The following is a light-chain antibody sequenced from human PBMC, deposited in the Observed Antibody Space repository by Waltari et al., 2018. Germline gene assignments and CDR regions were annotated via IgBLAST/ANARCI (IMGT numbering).Light chain of an antibody. CDR2: AAS. J-gene: IGKJ2*02. CDR3: QQPGT. V-gene: IGKV1-9*01. CDR1: QGIIRY. Sequence: DIQLTQSPSFLSASVGDRVTITCRASQGIIRYLAWYQQKPGKAPKRLLYAASALQSGVTSRFSGSGSGTEFTLTISSLQPEDFATYYCQQPGTFGQGTKLEIK.